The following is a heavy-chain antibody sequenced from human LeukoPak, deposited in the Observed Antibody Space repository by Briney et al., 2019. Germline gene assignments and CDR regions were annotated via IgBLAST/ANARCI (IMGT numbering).Heavy chain of an antibody. CDR3: ARGTSYSNPSAY. D-gene: IGHD4-11*01. CDR1: GGSLSGYY. Sequence: SETLSLTCAVYGGSLSGYYWSWIRQPPGKGLEWIGEIYHSGSTNSNPSLKSRVTISVVTSKNQFSLKLSSVTAADTAVYYCARGTSYSNPSAYWGQGTLVTVSS. V-gene: IGHV4-34*01. CDR2: IYHSGST. J-gene: IGHJ4*02.